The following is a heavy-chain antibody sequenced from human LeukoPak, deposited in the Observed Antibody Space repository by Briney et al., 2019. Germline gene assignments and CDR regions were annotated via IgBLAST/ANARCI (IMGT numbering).Heavy chain of an antibody. CDR3: ARTHYDFWSGYFDFDY. CDR2: IKQDGSEK. V-gene: IGHV3-7*01. D-gene: IGHD3-3*01. CDR1: GFTFSSYW. Sequence: GGSLRLSCAASGFTFSSYWMSWVRQAPGKGLEWVANIKQDGSEKYYVDSVKGRFTISRDNAKNSLYLQMNSLRAEDTAVYYCARTHYDFWSGYFDFDYWGQGTLVTVSS. J-gene: IGHJ4*02.